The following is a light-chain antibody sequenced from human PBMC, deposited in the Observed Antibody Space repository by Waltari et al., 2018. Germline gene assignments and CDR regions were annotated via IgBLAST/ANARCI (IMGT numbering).Light chain of an antibody. CDR2: WAS. CDR1: QSVLYSSNNKNY. V-gene: IGKV4-1*01. J-gene: IGKJ1*01. CDR3: QQYYSTSWT. Sequence: DIVMTQSPDSLAVSLGERATIHCKSSQSVLYSSNNKNYLAWYQQQPGTPPKLLIYWASTRESGVPDRFSGSGSGTDFTLTISSLQAEDVAVYYCQQYYSTSWTFGQGTKVEIK.